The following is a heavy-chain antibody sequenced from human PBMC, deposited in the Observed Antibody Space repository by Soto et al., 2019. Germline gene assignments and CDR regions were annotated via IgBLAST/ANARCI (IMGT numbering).Heavy chain of an antibody. V-gene: IGHV3-64*04. CDR3: AKVRGSRYLFDAFDI. CDR1: GFTFSSYA. CDR2: ISSNGGST. Sequence: PGGSLRLSCSASGFTFSSYAMHWVRQAPGKGLEYVSAISSNGGSTYYADSVKGRFTISRDNSKNTLYLQMNSLRAEDTAVYYCAKVRGSRYLFDAFDIWGQGTMVTVSS. D-gene: IGHD1-26*01. J-gene: IGHJ3*02.